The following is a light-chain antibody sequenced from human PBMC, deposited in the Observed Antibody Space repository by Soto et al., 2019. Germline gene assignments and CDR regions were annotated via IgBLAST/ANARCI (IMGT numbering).Light chain of an antibody. J-gene: IGKJ2*01. CDR1: QSVSSN. CDR2: GAS. V-gene: IGKV3-15*01. CDR3: QHYNNWPFT. Sequence: EIVMTQSPATLSVSPVERATLSCRASQSVSSNLAWYQQKPGQAPTLLIYGASARASGIPARFSGSGSGTEFTLTISSLQSEDFAVYYCQHYNNWPFTFGQGTKLEIK.